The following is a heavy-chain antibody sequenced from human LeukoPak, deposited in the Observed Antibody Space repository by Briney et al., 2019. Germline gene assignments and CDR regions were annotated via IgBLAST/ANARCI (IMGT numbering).Heavy chain of an antibody. CDR2: IKQDGSEK. Sequence: GGSLRLSCAASGFTFSSYWMSWVRQAPGKGLEWVANIKQDGSEKYYVDSVKGRFTISRDNAKNSLYLQMNSPRAEDTAVYYCARAPPISSWVSDYWGQGTLVTVSS. D-gene: IGHD6-13*01. CDR1: GFTFSSYW. CDR3: ARAPPISSWVSDY. J-gene: IGHJ4*02. V-gene: IGHV3-7*01.